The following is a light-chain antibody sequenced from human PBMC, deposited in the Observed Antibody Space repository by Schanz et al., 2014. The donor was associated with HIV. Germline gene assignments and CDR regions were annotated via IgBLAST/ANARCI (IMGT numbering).Light chain of an antibody. J-gene: IGLJ3*02. CDR3: ATWDDSLDGWV. V-gene: IGLV1-44*01. CDR1: SSNFRSNA. Sequence: QSVLTQPPSASGTPGQRVTISCSGSSSNFRSNAVNWHQQLPGTAPTLVIYNTFHRPSGVPDRFSGSQSGTSASLAISGLQSEDESDFFCATWDDSLDGWVFGGGTKLTVL. CDR2: NTF.